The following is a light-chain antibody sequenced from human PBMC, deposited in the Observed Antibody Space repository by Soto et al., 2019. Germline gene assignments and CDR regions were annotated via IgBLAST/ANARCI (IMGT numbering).Light chain of an antibody. CDR2: AAS. CDR1: RFVSNYY. CDR3: QHYADSPPVFT. J-gene: IGKJ3*01. V-gene: IGKV3-20*01. Sequence: DIVLTQSPGTLSLSPGDRATLSCRTSRFVSNYYVAWYQQRPGQAPRLLIYAASSRATDIPDRFSGSGSGTDFTLTISRLEPADFAVYYCQHYADSPPVFTFGPGTKVEI.